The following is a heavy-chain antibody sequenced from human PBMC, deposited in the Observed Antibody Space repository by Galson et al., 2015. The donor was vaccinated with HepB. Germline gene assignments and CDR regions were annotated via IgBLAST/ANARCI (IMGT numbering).Heavy chain of an antibody. Sequence: SETLSLTCAVYGGSFSGYYWSWIRQPPGKGLEWIGEINHSGSTNYNPSLKSRVTISVDTSKNQFSLKLSSVTAADTAVYYCARYSTGTTYGMDVWGQGTTVTVSS. J-gene: IGHJ6*02. D-gene: IGHD1-7*01. CDR2: INHSGST. CDR1: GGSFSGYY. CDR3: ARYSTGTTYGMDV. V-gene: IGHV4-34*01.